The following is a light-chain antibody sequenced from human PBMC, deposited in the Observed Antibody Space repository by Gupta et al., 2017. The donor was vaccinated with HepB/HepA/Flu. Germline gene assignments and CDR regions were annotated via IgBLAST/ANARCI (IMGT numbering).Light chain of an antibody. Sequence: DIQMTQSPPTLSASVGDRVTITCRASQSISSWLAWYQQTPGNSPKLLIYKASSSEIGVPSRCGGSGSGTVFTLTISSLEPDDFATYCCLHYSGYSWTFGQGTKVE. J-gene: IGKJ1*01. CDR3: LHYSGYSWT. CDR1: QSISSW. CDR2: KAS. V-gene: IGKV1-5*03.